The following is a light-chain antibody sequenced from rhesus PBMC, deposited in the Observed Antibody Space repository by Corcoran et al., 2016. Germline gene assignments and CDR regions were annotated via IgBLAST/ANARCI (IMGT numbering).Light chain of an antibody. CDR2: KAT. CDR3: QQGYSYPRT. J-gene: IGKJ1*01. CDR1: QSLSNY. V-gene: IGKV1S9*01. Sequence: DIQMTQSPSSLSASVGDRVTITCQASQSLSNYLNWYQPKPGKIPKLLIYKATSLQSGIPPRCSGSGSGTDFTLTISSLQPEDFATYYCQQGYSYPRTFGQGTEVEIK.